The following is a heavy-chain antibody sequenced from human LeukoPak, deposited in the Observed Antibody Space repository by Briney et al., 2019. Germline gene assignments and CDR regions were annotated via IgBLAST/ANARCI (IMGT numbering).Heavy chain of an antibody. J-gene: IGHJ1*01. Sequence: PSETLSLTCAVYGGSFSGYYWGWIRQPPGKGLEWIGEINHSGSTNYNPSLKSRVTISVDTSKNQFSLRLSSVTAADTAVYYCASYYYDSSGPNRGDQYFQHWGQGTLVTVSS. D-gene: IGHD3-22*01. CDR3: ASYYYDSSGPNRGDQYFQH. CDR2: INHSGST. V-gene: IGHV4-34*01. CDR1: GGSFSGYY.